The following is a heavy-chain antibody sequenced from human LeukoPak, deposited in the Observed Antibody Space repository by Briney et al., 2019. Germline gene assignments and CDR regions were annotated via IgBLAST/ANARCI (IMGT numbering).Heavy chain of an antibody. CDR2: IYPDDSDT. Sequence: GESLNISCKSSGYSFTSYWSGWVRQLPGKGLEWMGIIYPDDSDTRYSPSFQGQVTISADKSISTAYRQWSSLKASEPAMYYCARRARYSSGWLFDYWGQGTLVTVSS. J-gene: IGHJ4*02. V-gene: IGHV5-51*01. CDR1: GYSFTSYW. CDR3: ARRARYSSGWLFDY. D-gene: IGHD6-19*01.